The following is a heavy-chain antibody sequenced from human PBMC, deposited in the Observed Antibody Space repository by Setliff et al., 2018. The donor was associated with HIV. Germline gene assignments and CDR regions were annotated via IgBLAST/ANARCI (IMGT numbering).Heavy chain of an antibody. J-gene: IGHJ3*02. CDR2: THASGTT. CDR3: ARQGAGYYYDSSEYYTGNGFDM. Sequence: SETLSLTCTVSGGSISGDFWTWIRQPAGEGLEWIGRTHASGTTQCEPSLKNRCSMSIDTSKNQFSLKLSSVTAADTAVYYCARQGAGYYYDSSEYYTGNGFDMWGQGTMVTVS. D-gene: IGHD3-22*01. V-gene: IGHV4-4*07. CDR1: GGSISGDF.